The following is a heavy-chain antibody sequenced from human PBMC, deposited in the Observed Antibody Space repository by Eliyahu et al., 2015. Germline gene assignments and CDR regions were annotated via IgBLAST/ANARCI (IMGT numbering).Heavy chain of an antibody. J-gene: IGHJ4*02. Sequence: QLQLQESGPGLVKPSETLSLTCTVSGDSITSSDFYWGWIRQPPGKGLEYIASIYYLGTTYYSPSLKSRITISVDTSKNQFSLELSSVTAADTAVYYCARLRGYCSRGSCYHFDYWGQGTRVTVSS. CDR3: ARLRGYCSRGSCYHFDY. V-gene: IGHV4-39*01. CDR2: IYYLGTT. CDR1: GDSITSSDFY. D-gene: IGHD2-15*01.